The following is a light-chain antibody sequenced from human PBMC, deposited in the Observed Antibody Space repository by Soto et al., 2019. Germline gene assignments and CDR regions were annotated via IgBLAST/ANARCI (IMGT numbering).Light chain of an antibody. CDR2: DAS. J-gene: IGKJ2*01. Sequence: AIQLTQSPSSLSASVGDRVTITCRASQGISSALAWYQQKPGKAPKLLIYDASSLESGVPSRFSGSGSGTDCTLTSSSLQPEDVATYYGQQFNSYPRTFGQGTKLEIK. V-gene: IGKV1-13*02. CDR3: QQFNSYPRT. CDR1: QGISSA.